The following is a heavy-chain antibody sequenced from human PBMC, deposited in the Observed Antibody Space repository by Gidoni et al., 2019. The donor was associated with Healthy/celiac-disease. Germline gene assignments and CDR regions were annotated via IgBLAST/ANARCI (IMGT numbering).Heavy chain of an antibody. Sequence: EVQLVESGGVVVQPGGSLRLSCAASGFTFDDYTMHWVRQAPGKGLEWVSLISWEGGSTYYADSVKGRFTISRDNSKNSLYLQMNSLRTEDTALYYCAKDFNDILTGSKYYYYYYMDVWGKGTTVTVSS. J-gene: IGHJ6*03. CDR2: ISWEGGST. D-gene: IGHD3-9*01. CDR1: GFTFDDYT. V-gene: IGHV3-43*01. CDR3: AKDFNDILTGSKYYYYYYMDV.